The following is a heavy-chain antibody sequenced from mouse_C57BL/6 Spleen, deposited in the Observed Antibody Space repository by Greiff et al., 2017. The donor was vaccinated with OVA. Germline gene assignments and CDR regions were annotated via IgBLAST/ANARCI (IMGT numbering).Heavy chain of an antibody. CDR2: ISDGGSYT. J-gene: IGHJ1*03. D-gene: IGHD1-1*01. Sequence: EVKLVESGGGLVKPGGSLKLSCAASGFTFSSYAMSWVRQTPEKRLEWVATISDGGSYTYYPDNVKGRITISRDNAKNNLYLQMSHLKSEDTAMYYCARDYYGSSYKYFDVWGTGTTVTVSS. CDR1: GFTFSSYA. CDR3: ARDYYGSSYKYFDV. V-gene: IGHV5-4*01.